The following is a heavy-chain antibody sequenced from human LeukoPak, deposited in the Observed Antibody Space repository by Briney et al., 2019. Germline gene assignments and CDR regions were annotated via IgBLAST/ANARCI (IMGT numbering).Heavy chain of an antibody. CDR2: INPNSGGT. V-gene: IGHV1-2*02. CDR1: GYTFTGYY. J-gene: IGHJ4*02. D-gene: IGHD2-15*01. Sequence: GASVKVSCKASGYTFTGYYMHWVRQAPGQGLEWMGWINPNSGGTNYAQKFQGRVTMTRDTSISTAYMELSRLRSDDTAVYYCASIYCSGGSCSGPFDYWGQGTLVTVSS. CDR3: ASIYCSGGSCSGPFDY.